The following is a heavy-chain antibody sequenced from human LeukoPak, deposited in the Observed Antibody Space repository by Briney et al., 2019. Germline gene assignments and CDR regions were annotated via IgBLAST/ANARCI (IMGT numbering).Heavy chain of an antibody. CDR3: ATESYSGSYLYAFDI. J-gene: IGHJ3*02. D-gene: IGHD1-26*01. Sequence: ASVTVSCKVSGYTLTELSMHWVRQAPGKGLEWMGGFDPEDGETIYAQKFQGRVTMTEDTSTDTAYMELSSLRSEDTAVYYCATESYSGSYLYAFDIWGQGTMVTVSS. CDR1: GYTLTELS. CDR2: FDPEDGET. V-gene: IGHV1-24*01.